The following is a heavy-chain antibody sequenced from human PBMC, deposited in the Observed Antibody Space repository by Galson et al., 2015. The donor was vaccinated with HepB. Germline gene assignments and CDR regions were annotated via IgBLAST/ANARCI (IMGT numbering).Heavy chain of an antibody. CDR2: IGYDGSNK. Sequence: SLRLSCAASGFTFSSYGMHWVRQAPGKGLEWVAVIGYDGSNKYYADSVKGRFTISRDNSKNTLYLQMNSLRAEDTAVYYCARDKADGSGNYYNDIDYWGQGTLVTVSS. CDR1: GFTFSSYG. V-gene: IGHV3-33*08. D-gene: IGHD3-10*01. CDR3: ARDKADGSGNYYNDIDY. J-gene: IGHJ4*02.